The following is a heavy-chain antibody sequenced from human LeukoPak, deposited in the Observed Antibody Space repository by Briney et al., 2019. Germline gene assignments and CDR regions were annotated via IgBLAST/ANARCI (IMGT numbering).Heavy chain of an antibody. V-gene: IGHV4-34*01. J-gene: IGHJ4*02. D-gene: IGHD3-3*02. CDR3: ARRSIVYIDY. CDR2: INHSGST. CDR1: GGSFSGYY. Sequence: MASETLSLTCAVYGGSFSGYYWSWIRQPPGKGLEWIGEINHSGSTNYNPSLKSRVTISVDTSKNQFSLKLSSVTAADTAVYYCARRSIVYIDYWGQGTLVTVSS.